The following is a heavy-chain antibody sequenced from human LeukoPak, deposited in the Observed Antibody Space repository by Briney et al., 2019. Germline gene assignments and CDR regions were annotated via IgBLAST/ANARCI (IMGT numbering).Heavy chain of an antibody. J-gene: IGHJ5*02. CDR1: GGSISSYY. V-gene: IGHV4-59*08. CDR3: ARHGYSSGWYVRFDP. CDR2: IYYSGST. Sequence: SETLSLTCTVSGGSISSYYWSWIRQPTGKGLEWIGYIYYSGSTNYNPSLKSRVTISVDTSKNQFSLKLSSVTAADTAVYYCARHGYSSGWYVRFDPWGQGTLVTVSS. D-gene: IGHD6-19*01.